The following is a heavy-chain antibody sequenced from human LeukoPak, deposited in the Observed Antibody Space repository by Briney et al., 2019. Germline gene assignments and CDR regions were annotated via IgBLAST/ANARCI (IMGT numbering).Heavy chain of an antibody. CDR2: ISAYNGNT. V-gene: IGHV1-18*01. J-gene: IGHJ5*02. CDR1: GYTFTSYG. Sequence: ASVKVSCKASGYTFTSYGISWVRQAPGQGLEWMGWISAYNGNTNYAQKLQGRVTMTTDTSTSTAYMELRSLRSDDTAVYYCAKVGGRRFGDHKFDPWGQGTLVTVSS. D-gene: IGHD3-10*01. CDR3: AKVGGRRFGDHKFDP.